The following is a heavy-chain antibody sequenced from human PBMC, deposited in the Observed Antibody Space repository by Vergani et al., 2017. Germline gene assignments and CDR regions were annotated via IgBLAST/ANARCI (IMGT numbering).Heavy chain of an antibody. J-gene: IGHJ5*02. CDR3: ARKTFYYDNIKGWFGP. D-gene: IGHD3-16*01. CDR1: RFTFSTYW. Sequence: EVQLVESGGGLVQPGGSLRLSCGASRFTFSTYWMSLVRQAPGKGLEWVANIKQDGSEKDYVDSVKGRFTVSRDNAKNSLYLQMNSLRAEDTAVYYCARKTFYYDNIKGWFGPWGQGTLVTVSS. V-gene: IGHV3-7*01. CDR2: IKQDGSEK.